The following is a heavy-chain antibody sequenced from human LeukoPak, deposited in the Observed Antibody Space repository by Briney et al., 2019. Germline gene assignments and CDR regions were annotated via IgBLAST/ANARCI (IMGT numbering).Heavy chain of an antibody. CDR1: GGSISSGDYY. V-gene: IGHV4-30-4*01. CDR2: IYYSGST. J-gene: IGHJ5*02. CDR3: ARGNWNDRWFDP. Sequence: SQTLSLTCTVSGGSISSGDYYWSWIRQPPGKGLEWIGFIYYSGSTHYNPSLKSRVIISVDRSKNQFSLKLSSVTAADTAVYYCARGNWNDRWFDPWGQGTLVTVSS. D-gene: IGHD1-1*01.